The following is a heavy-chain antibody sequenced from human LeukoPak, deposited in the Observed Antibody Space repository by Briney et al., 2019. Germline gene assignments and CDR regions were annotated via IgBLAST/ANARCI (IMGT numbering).Heavy chain of an antibody. CDR2: ISSSSSYT. V-gene: IGHV3-11*06. D-gene: IGHD3-10*01. Sequence: GGSLRLSCAASGFTFSDYYMSWIRQAPGMGLEWVSYISSSSSYTNYADSVKGRFTISRDNAKNSLYLQMNSLRAEDTAVYYCARTSGSLYYYGSGSYYGYWGQGTLVTVSS. J-gene: IGHJ4*02. CDR3: ARTSGSLYYYGSGSYYGY. CDR1: GFTFSDYY.